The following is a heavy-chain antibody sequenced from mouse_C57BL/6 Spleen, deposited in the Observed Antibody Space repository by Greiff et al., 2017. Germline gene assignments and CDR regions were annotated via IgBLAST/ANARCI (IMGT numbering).Heavy chain of an antibody. V-gene: IGHV5-15*01. CDR1: GFTFSDYG. Sequence: VQLKESGGGLVQPGGSLKLSCAASGFTFSDYGMAWVRQAPRKGPEWVAFISNLAYSIYYADTVTGRFTISRENAKNTLYLEMSSLRSEDTAMYYCAREGYPFYYAMDYWGQGTSVTVSS. CDR2: ISNLAYSI. CDR3: AREGYPFYYAMDY. D-gene: IGHD3-2*02. J-gene: IGHJ4*01.